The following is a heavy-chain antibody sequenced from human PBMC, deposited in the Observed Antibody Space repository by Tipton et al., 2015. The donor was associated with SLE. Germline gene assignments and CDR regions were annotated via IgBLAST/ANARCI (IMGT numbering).Heavy chain of an antibody. CDR3: AKDSLTNYYMDV. Sequence: SLRLSCAASGFTFSSYGMHWVRQAPGKGLEWVAFIRYDGSNKYYADSVKGRFTISRDNSKNTLYLQMNSLRAEDTAVYYCAKDSLTNYYMDVWGKGTTVTVSS. CDR1: GFTFSSYG. V-gene: IGHV3-30*02. J-gene: IGHJ6*03. CDR2: IRYDGSNK. D-gene: IGHD1-1*01.